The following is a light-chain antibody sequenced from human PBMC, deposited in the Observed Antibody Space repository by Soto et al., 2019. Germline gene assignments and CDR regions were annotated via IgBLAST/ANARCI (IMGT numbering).Light chain of an antibody. CDR2: AAS. CDR1: QNINTL. V-gene: IGKV1-6*01. J-gene: IGKJ1*01. Sequence: IQVTQFPSTLSASVGDRVTITCRASQNINTLLAWYQQKPGKAPQLLIYAASTSQSGVPSRFSGSGSGTDFTLTISSLQPEDFATYYCLQDHNYPLTFGQGTKVDIK. CDR3: LQDHNYPLT.